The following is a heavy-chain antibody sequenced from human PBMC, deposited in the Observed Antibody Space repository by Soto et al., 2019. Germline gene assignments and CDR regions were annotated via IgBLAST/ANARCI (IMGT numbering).Heavy chain of an antibody. CDR3: AKRRNQGTGEYYFDY. CDR2: ISYDGSYK. Sequence: TGGSLRLSCAASGFIFTFYGMHWVRQAPGKGLEWVAVISYDGSYKYYADSVKGRFTISRDSSTNTPYLQMNSLRAEDAAIYFCAKRRNQGTGEYYFDYWGQGTLVTVSS. CDR1: GFIFTFYG. D-gene: IGHD3-9*01. J-gene: IGHJ4*02. V-gene: IGHV3-30*18.